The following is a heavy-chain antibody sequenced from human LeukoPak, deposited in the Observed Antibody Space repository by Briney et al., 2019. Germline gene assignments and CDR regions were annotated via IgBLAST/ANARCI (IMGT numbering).Heavy chain of an antibody. V-gene: IGHV3-33*01. CDR1: GFTFSSYG. CDR3: ARDRGMGATTPGY. D-gene: IGHD1-26*01. Sequence: GGSLRLSCAASGFTFSSYGMHWVRQAPGKGLEWVAVIWYDGSNKYYAGSVKGRFTISRDNSKNTLYLQMNSLRAEDTAVYYCARDRGMGATTPGYWGQGTLVTVSS. CDR2: IWYDGSNK. J-gene: IGHJ4*02.